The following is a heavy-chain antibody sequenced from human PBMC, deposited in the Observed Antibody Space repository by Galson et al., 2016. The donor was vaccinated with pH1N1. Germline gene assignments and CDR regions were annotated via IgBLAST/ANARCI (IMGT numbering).Heavy chain of an antibody. CDR2: IKQDGTEK. V-gene: IGHV3-7*01. J-gene: IGHJ4*02. D-gene: IGHD1-14*01. CDR3: VKHVGSNGSY. CDR1: GFGFSSYW. Sequence: SLRLSCAASGFGFSSYWMSWVRQAPGKGLEWVANIKQDGTEKYYVASVKGRFTISRENAKNSVYLQMSSLRADDTAVYYCVKHVGSNGSYWGQGTLVTVSS.